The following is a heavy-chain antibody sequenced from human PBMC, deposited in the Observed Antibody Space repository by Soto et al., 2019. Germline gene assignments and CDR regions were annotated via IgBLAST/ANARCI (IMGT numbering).Heavy chain of an antibody. CDR2: VTAGGFNT. Sequence: EVQLLESGGDLVQPGGSLRLSCVASGFTFSNDDLSWVRQASGKGLEWVSGVTAGGFNTYYADPVKGRFTISRDNSKNTLYLQMNSLRAEDTAVYYCAKNIGGFSGYANFDYWGQGTLVTVSS. D-gene: IGHD5-12*01. V-gene: IGHV3-23*01. CDR1: GFTFSNDD. CDR3: AKNIGGFSGYANFDY. J-gene: IGHJ4*02.